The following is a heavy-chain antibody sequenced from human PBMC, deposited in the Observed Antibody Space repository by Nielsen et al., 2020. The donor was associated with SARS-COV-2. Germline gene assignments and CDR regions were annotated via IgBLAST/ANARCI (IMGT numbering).Heavy chain of an antibody. V-gene: IGHV1-46*01. J-gene: IGHJ6*03. CDR3: ARASRPESIVVVPAANYYYYYMDV. Sequence: ASVKVSCKASGYTFTSYYMHWVRQAPGQGLEWMGIINPSGGSTSYAQKFQGRVTMTRDTSTSTVYMELSSLRSEDTAVYYCARASRPESIVVVPAANYYYYYMDVWGKGTTVTVSS. CDR2: INPSGGST. D-gene: IGHD2-2*01. CDR1: GYTFTSYY.